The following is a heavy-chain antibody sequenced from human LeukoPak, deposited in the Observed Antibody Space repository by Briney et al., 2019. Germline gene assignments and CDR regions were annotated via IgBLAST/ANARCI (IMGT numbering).Heavy chain of an antibody. CDR2: IQYDGSSQ. J-gene: IGHJ4*02. D-gene: IGHD6-13*01. CDR1: GFTFSTYG. CDR3: AKESSRWQYFDY. V-gene: IGHV3-30*02. Sequence: GGSLRLSCAASGFTFSTYGMHCVRQAPGKGLEWVTFIQYDGSSQYYADSVKGRFTISRDNSKNTLYLQMNSLGAEDTAVYYCAKESSRWQYFDYWGQGTLVTVSS.